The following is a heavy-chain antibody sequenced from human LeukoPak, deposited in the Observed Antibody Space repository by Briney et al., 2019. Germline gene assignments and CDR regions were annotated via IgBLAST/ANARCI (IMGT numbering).Heavy chain of an antibody. CDR1: GGTFSSYA. D-gene: IGHD6-19*01. Sequence: SVKVSCKASGGTFSSYAISWVRQAPGQGLEWMGGIIPIFGTANYAQKFQGRVTITADKSTSTAYMELSSLRSEDTAVYYCARDGEAVAGTRGWFDPWGQGTLVTVS. CDR2: IIPIFGTA. J-gene: IGHJ5*02. V-gene: IGHV1-69*06. CDR3: ARDGEAVAGTRGWFDP.